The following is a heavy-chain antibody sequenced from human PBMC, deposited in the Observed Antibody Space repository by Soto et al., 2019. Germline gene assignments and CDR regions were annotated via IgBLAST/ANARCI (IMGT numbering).Heavy chain of an antibody. CDR2: INPNSGCT. J-gene: IGHJ5*02. CDR3: ARDPEYSSSSSPSP. V-gene: IGHV1-2*02. Sequence: ASVKVSFKASGYTFTGYYMHWLRQAPGQGLEWMGWINPNSGCTNYAQKFQGRVTMTRDTSISTAYMELSRLRSDDTAVYYRARDPEYSSSSSPSPWGQGTLVTVSS. D-gene: IGHD6-6*01. CDR1: GYTFTGYY.